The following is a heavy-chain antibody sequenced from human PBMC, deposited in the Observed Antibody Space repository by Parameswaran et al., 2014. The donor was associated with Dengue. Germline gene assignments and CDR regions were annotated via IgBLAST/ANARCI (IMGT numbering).Heavy chain of an antibody. J-gene: IGHJ6*03. V-gene: IGHV4-39*07. D-gene: IGHD6-13*01. CDR3: ARGLPSRGMGSYYYFMDV. Sequence: SETLSLTCTVSGGSISSGSYYWSWIRQPPGKGLEWIGEINHSGSTNYNPSLKSRVTISVDTSKNQFSLKLSSVAAADTAVYYCARGLPSRGMGSYYYFMDVWGKGTTVTVSS. CDR1: GGSISSGSYY. CDR2: INHSGST.